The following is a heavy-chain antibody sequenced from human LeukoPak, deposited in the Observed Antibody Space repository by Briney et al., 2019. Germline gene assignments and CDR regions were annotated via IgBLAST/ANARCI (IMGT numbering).Heavy chain of an antibody. J-gene: IGHJ5*02. CDR1: GFTFSSYA. CDR2: ILYDGTDK. D-gene: IGHD6-19*01. V-gene: IGHV3-30*04. CDR3: ARDPLSHSSRGQLGWSDP. Sequence: GGSLRLSCAASGFTFSSYAMHWVRQAPGKGLEWVAVILYDGTDKYYVDSVKGRFTIPRDNSKNTLYLQMNSLRAEDTAVYYCARDPLSHSSRGQLGWSDPWGQGTLVTVSS.